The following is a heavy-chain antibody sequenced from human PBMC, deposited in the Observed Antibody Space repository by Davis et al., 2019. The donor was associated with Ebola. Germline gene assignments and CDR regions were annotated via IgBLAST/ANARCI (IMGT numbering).Heavy chain of an antibody. CDR2: ICGGGDNT. CDR1: GFTFSNYA. D-gene: IGHD2-21*01. Sequence: GGSLRLSCAASGFTFSNYAMSWVRQAPGKRLEWVSAICGGGDNTYYAGSVRGRFTISRDDSKNTLYLQMNSLRAEDTAVYYCAKSYGNCYSSAESWGQGTLVTVSS. V-gene: IGHV3-23*01. J-gene: IGHJ5*02. CDR3: AKSYGNCYSSAES.